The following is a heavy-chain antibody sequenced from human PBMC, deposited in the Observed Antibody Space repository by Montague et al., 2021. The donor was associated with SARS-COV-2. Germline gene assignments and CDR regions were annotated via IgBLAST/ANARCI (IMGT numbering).Heavy chain of an antibody. CDR2: IYYSGTT. CDR1: GGSIRSHY. V-gene: IGHV4-59*11. D-gene: IGHD4-11*01. J-gene: IGHJ4*02. Sequence: SETLSLTCSVSGGSIRSHYWSWIRQPPGKGLERIGYIYYSGTTNYNPSLKSRVTISVDTSKNQFSLKLSSVTAADTAVFYCARTRLDYNDYVFDYWGQGILVTVSS. CDR3: ARTRLDYNDYVFDY.